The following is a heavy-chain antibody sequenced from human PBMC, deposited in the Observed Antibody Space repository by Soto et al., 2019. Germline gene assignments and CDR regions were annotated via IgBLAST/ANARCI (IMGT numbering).Heavy chain of an antibody. CDR3: ARWHPFSEWRAQFGFDP. V-gene: IGHV5-51*01. D-gene: IGHD3-3*01. Sequence: GESLKISCKGSGYSFTSYWIGWVRQMPGKGLEWMGIIYPGDSDTRYSPSFQGQVTISADKSISTAYLQWSSLKASDTAMYYCARWHPFSEWRAQFGFDPWGQGTLVTVSS. CDR2: IYPGDSDT. CDR1: GYSFTSYW. J-gene: IGHJ5*02.